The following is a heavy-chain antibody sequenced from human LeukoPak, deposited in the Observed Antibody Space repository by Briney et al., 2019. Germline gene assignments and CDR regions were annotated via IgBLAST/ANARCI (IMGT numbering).Heavy chain of an antibody. CDR2: IRYDGSIK. CDR1: GFTFSSYG. V-gene: IGHV3-30*02. D-gene: IGHD6-13*01. J-gene: IGHJ4*02. CDR3: AKDQEVGAAAGNYFDY. Sequence: QTGGSLRLSCAASGFTFSSYGMHWVRQAPGKGLEWVAFIRYDGSIKYYADSVKGRFTISRDNSKNTLYLQMNSLRAEDTAVYYCAKDQEVGAAAGNYFDYWGQGTLVTVSS.